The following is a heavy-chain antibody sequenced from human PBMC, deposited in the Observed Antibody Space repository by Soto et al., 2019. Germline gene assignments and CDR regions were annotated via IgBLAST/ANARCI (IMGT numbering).Heavy chain of an antibody. CDR1: GYEFSCYR. CDR3: ARASRAYCGGDCYSNFDY. V-gene: IGHV1-69*01. CDR2: IIPIFGTA. Sequence: VKVYRKGFGYEFSCYRMRCLRITTGKGLEWMGGIIPIFGTANYAQKFQGRVTITADESTSTAYMELSSLRSEDTAVYYCARASRAYCGGDCYSNFDYWGQGTLVTVSS. J-gene: IGHJ4*02. D-gene: IGHD2-21*02.